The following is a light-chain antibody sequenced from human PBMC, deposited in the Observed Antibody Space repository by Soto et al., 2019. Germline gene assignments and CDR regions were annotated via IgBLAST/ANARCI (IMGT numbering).Light chain of an antibody. CDR1: NSDIGGYKY. J-gene: IGLJ1*01. CDR2: DVS. CDR3: SSYTGCSTYV. Sequence: QAVLTQPSPGVGAPGQSLTVPCPGTNSDIGGYKYVSWYQQHPGKAPKLMIYDVSNRPSGVSNRFSGSKSGNTATLTISGLQGEDEAEYYCSSYTGCSTYVFGTGTKVTVL. V-gene: IGLV2-14*01.